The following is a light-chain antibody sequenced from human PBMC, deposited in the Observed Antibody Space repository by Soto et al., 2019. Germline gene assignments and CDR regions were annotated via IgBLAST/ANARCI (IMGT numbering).Light chain of an antibody. J-gene: IGKJ2*01. CDR2: DAS. CDR1: QSVSSN. CDR3: QHYNNWPPYT. V-gene: IGKV3-15*01. Sequence: EILMTQSPATLSVSPGERATLSCMASQSVSSNLAWYQQKPGQAPRLLIYDASTRATGIPARFSGSGSGTEFTLTVSSLQSEDFGVYYCQHYNNWPPYTFGQGTNLEIK.